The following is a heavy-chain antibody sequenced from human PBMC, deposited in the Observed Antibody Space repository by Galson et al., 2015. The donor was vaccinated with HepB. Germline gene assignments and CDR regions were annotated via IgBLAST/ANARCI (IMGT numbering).Heavy chain of an antibody. D-gene: IGHD2-2*03. CDR2: ISHDGSNI. V-gene: IGHV3-30*18. J-gene: IGHJ1*01. CDR3: AKDSGYCIITTCREYFQH. CDR1: GFTFSSYG. Sequence: SLRLSCAASGFTFSSYGMHWVRQAPGKGPEWVAVISHDGSNIHYADSVTGRFTISRDDPKNTLYLQMNSLRVDDTAVYNCAKDSGYCIITTCREYFQHWGQGTLVTVSS.